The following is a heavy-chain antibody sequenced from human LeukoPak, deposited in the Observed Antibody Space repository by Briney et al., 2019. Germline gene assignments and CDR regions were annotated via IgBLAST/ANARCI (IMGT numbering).Heavy chain of an antibody. CDR2: IHHSGNS. V-gene: IGHV4-59*02. CDR3: AGQDIVVVPLQSAFPAY. D-gene: IGHD2-2*01. J-gene: IGHJ4*02. Sequence: SETLSLTCTVSGASVTDYYWSWIRQSPGKGLEWISYIHHSGNSDYNPSLRSRVTTSLDTSKNQFSLNLISVTAADTAVYYCAGQDIVVVPLQSAFPAYWGQGALVTVSS. CDR1: GASVTDYY.